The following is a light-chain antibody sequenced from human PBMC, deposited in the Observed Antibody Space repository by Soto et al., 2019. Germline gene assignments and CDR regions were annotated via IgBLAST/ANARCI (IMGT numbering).Light chain of an antibody. CDR1: SSDVGGYNY. J-gene: IGLJ1*01. Sequence: QSARTQPRSVSGSPGQSVTISCTGTSSDVGGYNYVSWYQQHPGKAPKLMIYDVSKRPSGVPDRFSGSKSGNTASLTISGLQAEYEADYYCCSYAGSYTFVFGTGTKVTDL. CDR3: CSYAGSYTFV. CDR2: DVS. V-gene: IGLV2-11*01.